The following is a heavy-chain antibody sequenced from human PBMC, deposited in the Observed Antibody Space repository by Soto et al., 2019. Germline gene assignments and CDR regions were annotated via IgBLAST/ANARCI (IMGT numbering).Heavy chain of an antibody. CDR2: ISAHNGNT. D-gene: IGHD1-1*01. V-gene: IGHV1-18*01. CDR3: ARGRYGDY. CDR1: GYTFTSYG. J-gene: IGHJ4*02. Sequence: QVHLVQSGAEVKKPGASVKVSCKASGYTFTSYGITWVRQAPGQGLEWMGWISAHNGNTDYAQKLQGRVIVTRDTSTSTAHMELRSLISDDTAVYYGARGRYGDYWGQGALVTVSS.